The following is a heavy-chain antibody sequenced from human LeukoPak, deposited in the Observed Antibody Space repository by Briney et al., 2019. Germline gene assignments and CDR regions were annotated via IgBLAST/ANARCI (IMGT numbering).Heavy chain of an antibody. D-gene: IGHD3-22*01. CDR2: INPNSGGT. J-gene: IGHJ4*02. Sequence: ASVKVSCKASGYTFTGYCMHWVRQAPGQGLEWMGWINPNSGGTNYAQKFRGRVTMTRDTSISTAYMELSRLRSDDTAVYYCARGGTYYYDRTDVDYWGQGTLVTVSS. V-gene: IGHV1-2*02. CDR3: ARGGTYYYDRTDVDY. CDR1: GYTFTGYC.